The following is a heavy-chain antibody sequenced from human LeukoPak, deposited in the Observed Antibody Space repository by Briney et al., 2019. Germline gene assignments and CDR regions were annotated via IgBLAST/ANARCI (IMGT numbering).Heavy chain of an antibody. Sequence: GGSLRLSCAASGFIFSSYSMNWVRQAPGKELEWVSYISTTGSTIYYADSVKGRFTISRDNAKNSLYLQMNSLRDEDTAVYYCARDRSSSGYYPFDYWGQGTLVTVSS. D-gene: IGHD3-22*01. CDR2: ISTTGSTI. V-gene: IGHV3-48*02. J-gene: IGHJ4*02. CDR3: ARDRSSSGYYPFDY. CDR1: GFIFSSYS.